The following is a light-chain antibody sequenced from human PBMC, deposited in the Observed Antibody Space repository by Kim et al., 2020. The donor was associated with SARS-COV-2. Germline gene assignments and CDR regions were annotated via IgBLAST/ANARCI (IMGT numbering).Light chain of an antibody. Sequence: SYELTQPPSVSVSPGQTASITCSGDKLSNKYTSWYQHKAGQSPVLVVHHDSKRPPGIPERFSASTSANTATLTISGTQATDEADYYCQAWDSTPVVFGGG. CDR2: HDS. V-gene: IGLV3-1*01. J-gene: IGLJ2*01. CDR3: QAWDSTPVV. CDR1: KLSNKY.